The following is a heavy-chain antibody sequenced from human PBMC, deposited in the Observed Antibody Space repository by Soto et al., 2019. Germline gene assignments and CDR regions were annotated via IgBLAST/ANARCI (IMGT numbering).Heavy chain of an antibody. V-gene: IGHV3-48*03. J-gene: IGHJ6*02. CDR2: ISNSGNTI. CDR3: ARDIDNRDYYYGLDV. Sequence: SLRLSCVASGFVFKNYEMNWARQAPGKGLEWISYISNSGNTIYVADSMRGRFTISRDNAKNSLFLQMNSLRADDTAVYYCARDIDNRDYYYGLDVWGQGTTVTVSS. CDR1: GFVFKNYE. D-gene: IGHD1-20*01.